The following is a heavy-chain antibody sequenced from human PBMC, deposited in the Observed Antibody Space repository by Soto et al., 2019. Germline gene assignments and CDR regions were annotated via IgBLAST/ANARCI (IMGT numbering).Heavy chain of an antibody. Sequence: SETLSLTCTVSGGSISSSSYYWGWIRQPPGKGLEWIGSIYYSGSTYYNPSLKSRVTMSVDTSKNQFSLKLSSVTAADTAVYFFARQKRITMVRGVIIGWFDPWGQGTLVTVSP. J-gene: IGHJ5*02. CDR2: IYYSGST. V-gene: IGHV4-39*01. CDR1: GGSISSSSYY. CDR3: ARQKRITMVRGVIIGWFDP. D-gene: IGHD3-10*01.